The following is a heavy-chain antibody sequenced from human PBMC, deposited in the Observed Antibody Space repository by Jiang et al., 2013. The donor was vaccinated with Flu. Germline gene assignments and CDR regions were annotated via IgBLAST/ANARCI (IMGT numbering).Heavy chain of an antibody. J-gene: IGHJ4*02. V-gene: IGHV7-4-1*01. D-gene: IGHD2-15*01. CDR2: INTDTQNP. CDR3: ARAGLGYCSDGNCYGVY. CDR1: FTNYA. Sequence: FTNYAINWVRQAPGQGLEWIGWINTDTQNPTYAQDFTGRFVFSLDTSVTTAYLQIDSLKTEDTAVYYCARAGLGYCSDGNCYGVYWGQGTLITVSS.